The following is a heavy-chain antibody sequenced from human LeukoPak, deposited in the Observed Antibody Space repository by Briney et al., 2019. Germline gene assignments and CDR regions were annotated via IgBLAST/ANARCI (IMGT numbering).Heavy chain of an antibody. Sequence: TGGSLRLSCAASGFTFNDYGMSWVRQGPGKGLEWASGINWNGGTTGYADSVKGRFTISRDNAKNSLYLQMNSLRAEDTALYYCARDKHYYDSSNYVWGQGTLVTVSS. D-gene: IGHD3-22*01. CDR1: GFTFNDYG. CDR3: ARDKHYYDSSNYV. V-gene: IGHV3-20*04. J-gene: IGHJ4*02. CDR2: INWNGGTT.